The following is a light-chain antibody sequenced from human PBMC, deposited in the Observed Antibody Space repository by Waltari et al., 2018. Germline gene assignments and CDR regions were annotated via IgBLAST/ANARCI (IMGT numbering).Light chain of an antibody. J-gene: IGLJ2*01. Sequence: QSALTQPASVSGSPGQSITISCTGTSGDIGCYTYVSWYQQHPGRAPKLMIYEVRARPSGVSNRFSGSKSGNTASLTISGLQAEDEADYYCSSYSTSSTLVVFGGGTKLTVL. CDR2: EVR. CDR3: SSYSTSSTLVV. CDR1: SGDIGCYTY. V-gene: IGLV2-14*01.